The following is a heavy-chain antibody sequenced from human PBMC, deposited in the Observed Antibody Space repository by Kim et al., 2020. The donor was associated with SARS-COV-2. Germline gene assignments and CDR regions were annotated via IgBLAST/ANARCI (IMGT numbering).Heavy chain of an antibody. J-gene: IGHJ4*02. V-gene: IGHV3-11*05. CDR2: ITTSGTYT. CDR3: ARGRSRWYSHIDF. Sequence: GGSLRLSCAASGFTFSDYYMSWIRQAPGKGLECVSYITTSGTYTNYADSVKGRFTISRDNAENSLYLQINSLRAEDTAVYYCARGRSRWYSHIDFWGQGNLVTVSS. D-gene: IGHD6-13*01. CDR1: GFTFSDYY.